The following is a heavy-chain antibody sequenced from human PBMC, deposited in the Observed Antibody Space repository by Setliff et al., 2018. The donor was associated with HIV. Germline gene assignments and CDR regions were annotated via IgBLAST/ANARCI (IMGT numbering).Heavy chain of an antibody. CDR1: GGSFSAYY. CDR3: ATRRFVTGLMTSSGAFDM. J-gene: IGHJ3*02. Sequence: SETRSLTCEVYGGSFSAYYYGWIRQSPGKGLGWIGAINNSATTMDNASLKGRVTLSVDASKSQFSLKLTSVTAADTGVYYCATRRFVTGLMTSSGAFDMWGQGTMVTVSS. CDR2: INNSATT. V-gene: IGHV4-34*01. D-gene: IGHD2-8*01.